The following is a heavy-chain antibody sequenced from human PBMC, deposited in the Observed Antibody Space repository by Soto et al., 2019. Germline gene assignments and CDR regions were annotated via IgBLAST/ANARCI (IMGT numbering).Heavy chain of an antibody. Sequence: ASVKVSCKASGYTFTSYGISWVRQAPGQGLEWMGWISAYNGNTNYAQKLQGRATMTTDTSTSTAYMELRSLRSDDTAVYYCARDGYCSSTSCYVLGAFDIWGQGTMVTVSS. V-gene: IGHV1-18*01. CDR2: ISAYNGNT. J-gene: IGHJ3*02. D-gene: IGHD2-2*03. CDR1: GYTFTSYG. CDR3: ARDGYCSSTSCYVLGAFDI.